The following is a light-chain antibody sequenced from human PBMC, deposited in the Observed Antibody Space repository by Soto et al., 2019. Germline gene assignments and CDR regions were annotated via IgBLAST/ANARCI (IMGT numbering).Light chain of an antibody. J-gene: IGKJ1*01. CDR1: QSISSW. CDR2: KAS. Sequence: DIQMTQSPSTLSASVGDRVTITCRASQSISSWLAWYQQKPGTAPNLLIYKASTLQSGVPSRFSGSGSGTEFTLTLSSLQPDDSATYYCQQYNDNWTFGEGTKVEIK. CDR3: QQYNDNWT. V-gene: IGKV1-5*03.